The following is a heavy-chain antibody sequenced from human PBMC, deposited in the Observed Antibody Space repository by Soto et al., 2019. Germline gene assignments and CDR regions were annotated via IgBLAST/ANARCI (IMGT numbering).Heavy chain of an antibody. J-gene: IGHJ4*02. CDR3: ARDAYYDSSGYWSLDY. CDR2: IWYDGSNK. D-gene: IGHD3-22*01. V-gene: IGHV3-33*08. Sequence: SRRLSCAVSGFTFSDYYLSCVRQAPGKGLEWVSVIWYDGSNKYYADSVKGRFTISRDNSKNTLYMEMNNLRAEDTAVYYCARDAYYDSSGYWSLDYWGQGTLVTVPS. CDR1: GFTFSDYY.